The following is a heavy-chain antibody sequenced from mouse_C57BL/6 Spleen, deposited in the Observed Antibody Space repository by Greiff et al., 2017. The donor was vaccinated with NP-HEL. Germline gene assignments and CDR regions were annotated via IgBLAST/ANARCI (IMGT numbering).Heavy chain of an antibody. CDR2: IDPSDSYT. Sequence: QVQLKESGAELVRPGTSVKLSCKASGYTFTSYWMHWVKQRPGQGLEWIGVIDPSDSYTNYNQKFKGKATLTVDTSSSTAYMQLSSLTSEDSAVYYCARCYGSSYSLYFDYWGQGTTLTVSS. V-gene: IGHV1-59*01. J-gene: IGHJ2*01. CDR3: ARCYGSSYSLYFDY. D-gene: IGHD1-1*01. CDR1: GYTFTSYW.